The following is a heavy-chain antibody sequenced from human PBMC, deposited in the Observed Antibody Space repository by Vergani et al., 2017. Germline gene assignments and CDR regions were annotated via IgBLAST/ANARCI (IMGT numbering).Heavy chain of an antibody. J-gene: IGHJ4*02. D-gene: IGHD5-24*01. V-gene: IGHV1-46*03. Sequence: QVKLVESGAEVKKPGASVKVSCKASGYSFTSFYMHWVRQAPGQGLEWIGVINPSGVSTTYAHKFQGRVTLTRDTSTRTVYMGLSSLRFEDTAVYYCARGSRDDYNCFDHWGQGTLATVSS. CDR3: ARGSRDDYNCFDH. CDR2: INPSGVST. CDR1: GYSFTSFY.